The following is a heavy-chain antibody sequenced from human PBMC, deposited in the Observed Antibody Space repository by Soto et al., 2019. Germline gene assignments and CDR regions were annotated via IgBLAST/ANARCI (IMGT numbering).Heavy chain of an antibody. V-gene: IGHV4-31*03. Sequence: QVQLQESGPGLVKPSQTLSLTCTVSGGSISSGGYYWSWIRQHPGKGLEWIGYIYYSGSTYYNPSIKSRVTISVDTSKNQFSLKLSSVTAADTAVYYCARGDYSNYVGSGPFDYWGQGTLVTVSS. D-gene: IGHD4-4*01. CDR1: GGSISSGGYY. J-gene: IGHJ4*02. CDR2: IYYSGST. CDR3: ARGDYSNYVGSGPFDY.